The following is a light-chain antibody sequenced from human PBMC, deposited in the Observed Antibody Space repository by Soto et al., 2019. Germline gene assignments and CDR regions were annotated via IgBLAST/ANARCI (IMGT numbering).Light chain of an antibody. Sequence: EIVMTQSPATLSVSPGERATLSCRASQSVRSNLAWYQQKPGQAPRLLIYGASTRATGIPARFSGSGSGTEYTLTISSLQPDDFATYYCQHYNSYGTFGQGTKVDIK. CDR1: QSVRSN. CDR2: GAS. J-gene: IGKJ1*01. CDR3: QHYNSYGT. V-gene: IGKV3D-15*01.